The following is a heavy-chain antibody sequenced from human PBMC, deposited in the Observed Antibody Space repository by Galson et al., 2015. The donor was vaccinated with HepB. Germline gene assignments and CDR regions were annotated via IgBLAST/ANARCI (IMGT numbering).Heavy chain of an antibody. V-gene: IGHV4-39*01. CDR2: IYYNGST. CDR1: GGSISSSSYY. D-gene: IGHD1/OR15-1a*01. Sequence: SETLSLTCTVSGGSISSSSYYWGRIRQPPGKGLEWIGSIYYNGSTDYNPSLKSRVTISVDTSKNHFFLKLSSVTAADTAVFYCARHRLITTPLGRTWFDPWGQGTRVTVSS. CDR3: ARHRLITTPLGRTWFDP. J-gene: IGHJ5*02.